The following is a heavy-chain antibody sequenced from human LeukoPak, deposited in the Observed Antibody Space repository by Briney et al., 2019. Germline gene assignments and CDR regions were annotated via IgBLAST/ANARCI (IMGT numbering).Heavy chain of an antibody. CDR1: GFTFSNYA. CDR2: IYGGRNNT. J-gene: IGHJ4*02. CDR3: AREFRQTYSSGWSLDY. Sequence: SGGSLRLSCAASGFTFSNYAMSWVRQAPGKGLEWVSVIYGGRNNTVYADSVKGRFTISRDNSRNTIYLQIDSLRAEDTATYYCAREFRQTYSSGWSLDYWGQGTLVTVSS. D-gene: IGHD6-19*01. V-gene: IGHV3-23*03.